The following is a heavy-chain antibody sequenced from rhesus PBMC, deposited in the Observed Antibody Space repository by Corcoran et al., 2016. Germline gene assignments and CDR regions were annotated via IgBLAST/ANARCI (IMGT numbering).Heavy chain of an antibody. V-gene: IGHV4-173*01. J-gene: IGHJ4*01. CDR2: FSGSGGST. CDR1: GGSISSNY. Sequence: QLQLQESGPGLVKPSETLSLTCAVSGGSISSNYWSWIRQPPGKGLEWIGRFSGSGGSTAYNPSLKSRVTISTDTSKNQFSLKLSSVTAADTAVYYCARQYSGYPEAYDYWGQGVLVTVSS. D-gene: IGHD5-24*01. CDR3: ARQYSGYPEAYDY.